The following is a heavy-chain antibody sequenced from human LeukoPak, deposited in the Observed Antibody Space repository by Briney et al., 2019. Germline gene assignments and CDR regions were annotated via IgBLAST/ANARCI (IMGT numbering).Heavy chain of an antibody. D-gene: IGHD1-26*01. CDR1: GFTFSDYW. Sequence: GGSLRLSCAASGFTFSDYWMSWVRQAPGKGLEWVANIKQDGSEKYYVDSVKGRFTISRDNAKNSLYLQMNSLRAEDTALYYCAKASGGLLFDYWGQGTLVTVSS. J-gene: IGHJ4*02. V-gene: IGHV3-7*03. CDR2: IKQDGSEK. CDR3: AKASGGLLFDY.